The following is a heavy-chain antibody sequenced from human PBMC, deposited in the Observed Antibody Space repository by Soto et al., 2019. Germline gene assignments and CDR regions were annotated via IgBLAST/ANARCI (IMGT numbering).Heavy chain of an antibody. V-gene: IGHV1-69*13. CDR3: VRDSGAKLSSS. D-gene: IGHD6-13*01. CDR1: GGTFSSYR. Sequence: SVKVSCKASGGTFSSYRINWVRQAPGEGLEWVGGIVPIRRSADYAQKFRGRVTISADDSARTTYLELCSLKSQDTAVYYCVRDSGAKLSSSWGQGTLVTVSS. J-gene: IGHJ4*02. CDR2: IVPIRRSA.